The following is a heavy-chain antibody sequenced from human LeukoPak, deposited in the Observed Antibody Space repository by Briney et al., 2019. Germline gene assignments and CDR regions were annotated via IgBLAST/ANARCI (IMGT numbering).Heavy chain of an antibody. D-gene: IGHD4-23*01. Sequence: GGSLRLSCAASGFTFSSYGMHWVRQAPGKGLEWVAVISYDGSNKYYADSVKGRFTISRDNSKNTLYLQMNSLRAEDTAVYYCAKSFYGGGTYGMGVWGQGTTVTVSS. J-gene: IGHJ6*02. CDR3: AKSFYGGGTYGMGV. CDR2: ISYDGSNK. V-gene: IGHV3-30*18. CDR1: GFTFSSYG.